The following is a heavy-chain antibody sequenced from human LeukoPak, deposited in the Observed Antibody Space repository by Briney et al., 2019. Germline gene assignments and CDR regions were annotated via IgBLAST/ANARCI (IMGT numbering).Heavy chain of an antibody. Sequence: TLSLTCXVYGGSFSGYYWSWIRQPPGKGLEWIGYIYYSGSTYYNPSLKSRVTISVDTSKNQFSLKLSSVTAADTAVYYCARASYDFWSGYYTNNWFDPWGQGTLVTVSS. J-gene: IGHJ5*02. CDR3: ARASYDFWSGYYTNNWFDP. D-gene: IGHD3-3*01. CDR2: IYYSGST. V-gene: IGHV4-30-4*08. CDR1: GGSFSGYY.